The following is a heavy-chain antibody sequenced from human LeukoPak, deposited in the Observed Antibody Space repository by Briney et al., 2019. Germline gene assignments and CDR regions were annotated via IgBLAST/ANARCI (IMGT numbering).Heavy chain of an antibody. J-gene: IGHJ1*01. Sequence: GALVKVSCKASGYTFTGYYMHWVRQAPGQGLEWMGWVNPYSGGTNYAQKFQGRVTMTRDTSISTAYMELSSLRSDDTAVYYCARRIEGAYGDYFQHWGQGTLVTVSS. CDR3: ARRIEGAYGDYFQH. D-gene: IGHD1-26*01. V-gene: IGHV1-2*02. CDR2: VNPYSGGT. CDR1: GYTFTGYY.